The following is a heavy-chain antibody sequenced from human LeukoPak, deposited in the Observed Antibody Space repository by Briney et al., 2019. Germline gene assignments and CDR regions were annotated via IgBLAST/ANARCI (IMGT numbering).Heavy chain of an antibody. CDR2: ISGSGGST. CDR3: AKDPPAGYYYDSSGSYNYRFDY. J-gene: IGHJ4*02. V-gene: IGHV3-23*01. Sequence: GGTLRLSCAASGFTFTFYGMSWVRQAPGKGLEWVSAISGSGGSTYYADSMKGRFTISRDNSKNTVYLQMNSLRVEDTAVYYCAKDPPAGYYYDSSGSYNYRFDYWGQGTLVTVSS. D-gene: IGHD3-22*01. CDR1: GFTFTFYG.